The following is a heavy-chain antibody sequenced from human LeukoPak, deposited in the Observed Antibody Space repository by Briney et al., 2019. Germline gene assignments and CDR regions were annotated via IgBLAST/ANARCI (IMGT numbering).Heavy chain of an antibody. CDR2: ISGSGGST. CDR1: GFTFMNYA. D-gene: IGHD6-19*01. V-gene: IGHV3-23*01. Sequence: GGSLRLSCATSGFTFMNYAMSWVRQAPGKGLEWVSGISGSGGSTYYADSVKGRFTISRDNSKNTLYLQMNSLRAEDTAVYYCARRSGIAVAGAFDYWGQGTLVTVSS. CDR3: ARRSGIAVAGAFDY. J-gene: IGHJ4*02.